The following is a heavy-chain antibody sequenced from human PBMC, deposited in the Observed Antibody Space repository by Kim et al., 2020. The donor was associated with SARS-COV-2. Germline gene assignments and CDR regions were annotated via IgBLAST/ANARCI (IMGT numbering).Heavy chain of an antibody. J-gene: IGHJ4*01. V-gene: IGHV3-23*01. CDR2: IRGTGGGT. D-gene: IGHD6-19*01. Sequence: GGSLRLSCAASGFTFSTYAMSWVRQAPGKGLEWVSSIRGTGGGTSYAASGQGRFTISRNNSNNTLHLQNNSRSVENAAEYYWATSVDSGVDVYSFDTWC. CDR1: GFTFSTYA. CDR3: ATSVDSGVDVYSFDT.